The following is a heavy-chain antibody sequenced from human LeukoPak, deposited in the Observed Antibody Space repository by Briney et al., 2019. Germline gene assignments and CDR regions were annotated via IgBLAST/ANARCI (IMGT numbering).Heavy chain of an antibody. Sequence: SETLSLTCTVSGGSISSYYWSWIRQPAGKGLEWIGRIHTSGSTNYSPSLKSRVTMSVDTSKNQFSLKLSSVTAADTAVYYCARDIHVPRIREPYFDIWGEGTLVTVSS. D-gene: IGHD1-14*01. CDR2: IHTSGST. CDR1: GGSISSYY. V-gene: IGHV4-4*07. CDR3: ARDIHVPRIREPYFDI. J-gene: IGHJ3*02.